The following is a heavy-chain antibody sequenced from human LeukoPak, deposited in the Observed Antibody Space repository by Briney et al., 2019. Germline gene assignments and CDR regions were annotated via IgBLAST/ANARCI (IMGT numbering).Heavy chain of an antibody. D-gene: IGHD5-18*01. Sequence: SETLSLTCTVSGGSISSYYWSWIRQPPGKGLEWIGYIYYSGSTNYNPSLKSRVTISVDTSKNQFSLKLSSVTAADTAVYYCARGGYSYGLEAFDYWGQGTLVTVSS. V-gene: IGHV4-59*01. CDR1: GGSISSYY. CDR2: IYYSGST. J-gene: IGHJ4*02. CDR3: ARGGYSYGLEAFDY.